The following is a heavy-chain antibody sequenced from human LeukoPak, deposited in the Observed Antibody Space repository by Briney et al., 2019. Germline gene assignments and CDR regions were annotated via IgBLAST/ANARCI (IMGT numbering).Heavy chain of an antibody. Sequence: GGSLRLSCAASGFTFSGYGMHWVRQAPGKGLEWVAFVRYDSSNKYYADSVKGRFTVSRDNSKNMLYLQMNSLRADDTAVYYCARGRRDYYDSSGDAFDIWGQGTMVTVSS. CDR3: ARGRRDYYDSSGDAFDI. D-gene: IGHD3-22*01. CDR1: GFTFSGYG. CDR2: VRYDSSNK. V-gene: IGHV3-30*02. J-gene: IGHJ3*02.